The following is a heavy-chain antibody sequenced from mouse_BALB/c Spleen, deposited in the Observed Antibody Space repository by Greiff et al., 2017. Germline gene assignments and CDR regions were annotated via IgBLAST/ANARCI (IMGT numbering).Heavy chain of an antibody. CDR3: ARNYYGYNEDYFDY. Sequence: EVKLQESGGGLVKPGGSLKLSCAASGFTFSSYTMSWVRQTPEKRLEWVATISSGGGNTYYPDSVKGRFTISRDNAKNNLYLQMSSLRSEDTALYYCARNYYGYNEDYFDYWGQGTTLTVSS. CDR2: ISSGGGNT. J-gene: IGHJ2*01. CDR1: GFTFSSYT. D-gene: IGHD1-2*01. V-gene: IGHV5-9*03.